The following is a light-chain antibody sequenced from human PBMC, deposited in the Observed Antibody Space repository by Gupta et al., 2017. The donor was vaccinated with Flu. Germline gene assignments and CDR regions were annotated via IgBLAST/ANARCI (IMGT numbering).Light chain of an antibody. CDR1: QSVSSNY. V-gene: IGKV3-20*01. Sequence: EIVLTQSPGTLSLSPGERATLSCGASQSVSSNYLDWYQQKPGQPPRLLIYGASNRHTGIPDSLSGSGSGTEFTLTISRLEPEDFAAYYCQQDGTSPFTFGHGTNVEIK. J-gene: IGKJ3*01. CDR2: GAS. CDR3: QQDGTSPFT.